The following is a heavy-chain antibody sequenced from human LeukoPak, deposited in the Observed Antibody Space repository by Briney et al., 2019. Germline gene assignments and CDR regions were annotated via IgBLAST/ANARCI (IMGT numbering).Heavy chain of an antibody. CDR1: GFTFSSYG. V-gene: IGHV3-30*18. J-gene: IGHJ4*02. D-gene: IGHD6-13*01. CDR3: AKVVAAAGTGY. CDR2: ISYDGSNK. Sequence: GGSLRLSCAASGFTFSSYGMHWVRQAPGKGLEWVAVISYDGSNKYYADSVKGRYTISRDNSKNTLYLQMNSLRAEDTAVYYCAKVVAAAGTGYWGQGTLVTVSS.